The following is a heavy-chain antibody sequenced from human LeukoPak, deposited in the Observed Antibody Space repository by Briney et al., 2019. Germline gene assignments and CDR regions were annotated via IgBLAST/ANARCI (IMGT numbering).Heavy chain of an antibody. D-gene: IGHD3-10*01. CDR3: ARERFPNRAPNWFDP. Sequence: GASVKVSCKASGYTFTSYGISWVRQAPGQGLEWMGWISAYNGNTNYAQKLQGRVTMTTDTSTSTAYMELRSPRSDDTAVYYCARERFPNRAPNWFDPWGQGTLVTVSS. V-gene: IGHV1-18*01. CDR1: GYTFTSYG. CDR2: ISAYNGNT. J-gene: IGHJ5*02.